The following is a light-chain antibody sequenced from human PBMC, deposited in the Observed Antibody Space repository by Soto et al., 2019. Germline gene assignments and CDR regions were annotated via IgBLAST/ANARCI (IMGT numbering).Light chain of an antibody. V-gene: IGLV1-40*01. J-gene: IGLJ3*02. CDR2: GDT. CDR1: NSNIGAGND. CDR3: HSCDSSLSGSV. Sequence: QAVVTQPPSVSGAPGQRVTISCTGGNSNIGAGNDVHWYQQLSGTAPKLLIYGDTNRPSGVPDRFSGSKSGTSASLAITGLRAEDEADYYCHSCDSSLSGSVFGGGTKVTVL.